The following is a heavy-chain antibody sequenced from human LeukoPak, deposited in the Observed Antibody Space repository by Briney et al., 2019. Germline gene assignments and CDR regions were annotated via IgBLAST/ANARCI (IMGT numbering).Heavy chain of an antibody. V-gene: IGHV3-23*01. CDR1: GFTFDDYA. CDR3: TRGSSGPEP. J-gene: IGHJ5*02. Sequence: GGSLRLSCAASGFTFDDYAMHWVRQAPGKGLEWVSSIGRSGGSTYYADSVKGRFTISRDNSKNTVYVQMNSLRVDDTAVYYCTRGSSGPEPWGQGALVTVSS. CDR2: IGRSGGST. D-gene: IGHD6-6*01.